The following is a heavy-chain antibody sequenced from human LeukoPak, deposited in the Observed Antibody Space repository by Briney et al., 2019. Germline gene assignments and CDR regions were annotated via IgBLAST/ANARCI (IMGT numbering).Heavy chain of an antibody. J-gene: IGHJ4*02. CDR2: IKQDGSEK. D-gene: IGHD1-26*01. CDR1: GFTFRSYW. V-gene: IGHV3-7*03. Sequence: GGSLRLSCAASGFTFRSYWMRWVRQAPGKGLEWVANIKQDGSEKNYVDSVKGRFTISRDNAKNSLYLQMNSLRAEDTAVYYCARASGSYLAFDYWGQGTLVTVSS. CDR3: ARASGSYLAFDY.